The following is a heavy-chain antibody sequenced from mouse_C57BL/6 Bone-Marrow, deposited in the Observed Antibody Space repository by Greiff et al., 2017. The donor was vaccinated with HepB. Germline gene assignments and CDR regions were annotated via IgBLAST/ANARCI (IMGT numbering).Heavy chain of an antibody. J-gene: IGHJ1*03. Sequence: EVKLVESGGDLVKPGGSLKLSCAASGFTFSSYGMSWVRQTPDKRLEWVATISSGGSYTYYPDSVKGRFTISRDNAKNTLYLQMSSLKSEDTAMYYCARCQGNFDVWGTGTTVTVSS. CDR1: GFTFSSYG. CDR3: ARCQGNFDV. CDR2: ISSGGSYT. V-gene: IGHV5-6*02. D-gene: IGHD6-1*01.